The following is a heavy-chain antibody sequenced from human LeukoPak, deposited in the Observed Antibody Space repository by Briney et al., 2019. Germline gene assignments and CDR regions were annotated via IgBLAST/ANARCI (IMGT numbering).Heavy chain of an antibody. D-gene: IGHD3-3*01. CDR2: IFGCGTT. J-gene: IGHJ4*02. CDR3: ATWRGDS. V-gene: IGHV3-53*01. CDR1: GFTVISNY. Sequence: GGSLRLSCAASGFTVISNYMSWVRQAPGKGLEWVSVIFGCGTTYYADSVKGRFTISRDNSKNTLYLRMNSLRDADTAVYYCATWRGDSWGQGTLVTVSS.